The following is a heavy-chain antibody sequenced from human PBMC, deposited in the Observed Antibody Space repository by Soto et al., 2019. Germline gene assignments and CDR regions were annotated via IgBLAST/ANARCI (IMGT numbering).Heavy chain of an antibody. CDR1: GFTFSSYS. D-gene: IGHD6-19*01. Sequence: QVQLVESGGGVVQPGRSLRLSCVASGFTFSSYSMHWVRQAPGKGLEWVAVISYDGSYKKYADSVKGRFTISRDNSKNTLYLQMNSLRVEDTAVYFCAKRDVAGTEGYHYGMEVWGQGTTVTVSS. V-gene: IGHV3-30*18. J-gene: IGHJ6*02. CDR3: AKRDVAGTEGYHYGMEV. CDR2: ISYDGSYK.